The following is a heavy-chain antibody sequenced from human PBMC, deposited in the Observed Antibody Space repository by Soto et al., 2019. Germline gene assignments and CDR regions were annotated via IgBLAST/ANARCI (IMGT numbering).Heavy chain of an antibody. J-gene: IGHJ6*03. Sequence: ASVKVSCKASGYTFTSYYMHWVRQAPGQGLEWMGIINPSGGSTSYAQKFQGRVTMTRDTSTSTVYMELSSLRSEDTAVYYCARNPIYYYIFSAYFHHHYYYYYMDVWGKGTTVTVSS. D-gene: IGHD3-9*01. CDR2: INPSGGST. V-gene: IGHV1-46*03. CDR1: GYTFTSYY. CDR3: ARNPIYYYIFSAYFHHHYYYYYMDV.